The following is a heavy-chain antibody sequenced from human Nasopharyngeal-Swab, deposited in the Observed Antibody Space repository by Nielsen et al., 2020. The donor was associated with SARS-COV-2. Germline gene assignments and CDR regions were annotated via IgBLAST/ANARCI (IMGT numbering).Heavy chain of an antibody. D-gene: IGHD5-24*01. CDR2: IIPIFGTA. J-gene: IGHJ4*02. Sequence: SVKVSCKASGGTFSSYAISWVRQAPGQGLEWMGGIIPIFGTANYAQKFQGRVTITAGKSTSTAYMELSSLRSEDTAVYYCARLDGYNYCFDYWGQGTLVTVSS. V-gene: IGHV1-69*06. CDR3: ARLDGYNYCFDY. CDR1: GGTFSSYA.